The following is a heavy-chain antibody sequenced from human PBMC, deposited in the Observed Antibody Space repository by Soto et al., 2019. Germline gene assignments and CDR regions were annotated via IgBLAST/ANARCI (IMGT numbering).Heavy chain of an antibody. V-gene: IGHV3-23*01. CDR3: AKVDDSSCHYYDPFDY. J-gene: IGHJ4*02. CDR2: ITGSGGST. Sequence: EVQLLESGGGLVQPGGSLRLSCAASGFTFSSYAMSWVRQAPGKGLEWVSVITGSGGSTYYADSVKGRFTISRDNSKKTLYLQMNSLRAEDTAVYYCAKVDDSSCHYYDPFDYWGQGTLVTVSS. CDR1: GFTFSSYA. D-gene: IGHD3-22*01.